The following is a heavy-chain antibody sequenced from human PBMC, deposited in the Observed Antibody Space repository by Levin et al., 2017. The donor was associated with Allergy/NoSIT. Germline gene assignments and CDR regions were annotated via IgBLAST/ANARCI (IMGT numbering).Heavy chain of an antibody. CDR1: GFTFSSSS. D-gene: IGHD3-10*01. CDR3: AAQEVLLYAEARPYYYYGMDV. Sequence: ASVKVSCKASGFTFSSSSIQWVRQARGQRPEWIGWIVVGTGNTNYAQKFQERVTITRDMSTSTAYMELRGLRSEDTAVYYCAAQEVLLYAEARPYYYYGMDVWGQGTTVTVSS. J-gene: IGHJ6*02. V-gene: IGHV1-58*02. CDR2: IVVGTGNT.